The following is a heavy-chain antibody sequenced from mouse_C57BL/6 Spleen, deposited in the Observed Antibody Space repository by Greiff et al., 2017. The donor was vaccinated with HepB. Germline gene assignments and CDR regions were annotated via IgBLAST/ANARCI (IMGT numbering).Heavy chain of an antibody. Sequence: QVTLKVCGPGILQPSQTLSLTCSFSGFSLSTFGMRVGWIRQPSGKGLEWLAHIWWDDDKYYNPALKSRLTISKDTSKNQAFLKIANVDTADTATYYCARMASMITPYFDYWGQGTTLTVSS. J-gene: IGHJ2*01. CDR2: IWWDDDK. V-gene: IGHV8-8*01. CDR1: GFSLSTFGMR. D-gene: IGHD2-4*01. CDR3: ARMASMITPYFDY.